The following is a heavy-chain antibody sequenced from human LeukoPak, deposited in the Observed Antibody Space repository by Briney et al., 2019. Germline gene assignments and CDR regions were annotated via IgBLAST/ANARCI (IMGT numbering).Heavy chain of an antibody. D-gene: IGHD3-22*01. CDR2: INPNSGGT. J-gene: IGHJ4*02. CDR3: AREGDYYDTRYYFDY. Sequence: ASVKVSCKASGYTFTGYYMHWVRQAPGQGLEWMGWINPNSGGTNYAQKFQGRVTMTRDTSISTAYMELSRLRSDDTAVYYCAREGDYYDTRYYFDYWGQGTLVTVSS. CDR1: GYTFTGYY. V-gene: IGHV1-2*02.